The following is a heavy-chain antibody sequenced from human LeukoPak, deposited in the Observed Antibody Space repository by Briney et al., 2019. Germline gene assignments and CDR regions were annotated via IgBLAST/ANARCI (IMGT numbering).Heavy chain of an antibody. D-gene: IGHD2-2*01. V-gene: IGHV3-33*06. CDR2: IWYDGSEK. CDR3: GKDLGSSARYLDRVDY. J-gene: IGHJ4*02. Sequence: GRSLRLSCGASGFAFSSHGMHWVRQAPGKGLEWLTIIWYDGSEKYYADSVKGRFTVSRDNSRNTVYLQMNSLRAEDTAVYYCGKDLGSSARYLDRVDYWGQGTLVTVSS. CDR1: GFAFSSHG.